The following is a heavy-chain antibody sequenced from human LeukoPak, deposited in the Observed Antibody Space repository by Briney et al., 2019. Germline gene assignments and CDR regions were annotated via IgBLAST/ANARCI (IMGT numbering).Heavy chain of an antibody. CDR2: INHSGST. CDR3: ARHGLFGYSSSWYSDY. Sequence: PSETLSLTCTVSGGSISSGSYYWSWIRQPAGKGLEWIGEINHSGSTNYNPSHKSRVTISVDTSKNQFSLKLSSVTAADTAVYYCARHGLFGYSSSWYSDYWGQGTLVTVSS. V-gene: IGHV4-61*10. CDR1: GGSISSGSYY. J-gene: IGHJ4*02. D-gene: IGHD6-13*01.